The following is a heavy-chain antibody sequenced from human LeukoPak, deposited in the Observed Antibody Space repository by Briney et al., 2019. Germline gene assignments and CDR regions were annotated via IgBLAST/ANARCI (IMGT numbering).Heavy chain of an antibody. Sequence: GASVKVSCKAFGYTFTDYGITWVRQAPGQGLEWMGWASSYNGQTNYVQQFRGRVAMAADPSTNTAYMELRSLTSDDMAIYYCARDPPRSATIWAFDIWGQGTMVTVSS. CDR3: ARDPPRSATIWAFDI. V-gene: IGHV1-18*03. D-gene: IGHD3-10*01. CDR2: ASSYNGQT. CDR1: GYTFTDYG. J-gene: IGHJ3*02.